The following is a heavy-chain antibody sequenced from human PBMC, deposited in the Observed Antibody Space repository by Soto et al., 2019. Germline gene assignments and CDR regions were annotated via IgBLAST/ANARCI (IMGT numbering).Heavy chain of an antibody. CDR1: GGSISSSSYY. CDR2: IYYSGST. Sequence: SETLSLTCTVSGGSISSSSYYWGWIRQPPGKGLEWIGSIYYSGSTYYNPSLKSRVTISVDTSKNQFSLKLSSVTAADTAVYYCARGRGRRGIVVVPAAPFDYWGQGTLVTVSS. D-gene: IGHD2-2*01. CDR3: ARGRGRRGIVVVPAAPFDY. V-gene: IGHV4-39*01. J-gene: IGHJ4*02.